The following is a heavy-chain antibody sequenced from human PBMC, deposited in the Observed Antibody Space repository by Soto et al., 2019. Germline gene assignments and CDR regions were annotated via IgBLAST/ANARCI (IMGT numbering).Heavy chain of an antibody. CDR3: ARGGGSYSSSSS. Sequence: EVQLVQSGGGLIQPGGSLRLSCAVSGFTVSNSYMSWVRQAPGKGLEWVSVIFIGGTTYYADSVKGRFTISRDNSKNTRSLQMNSLRADDTAVYYCARGGGSYSSSSSWGQGTLVTVSS. CDR2: IFIGGTT. CDR1: GFTVSNSY. J-gene: IGHJ4*02. D-gene: IGHD6-6*01. V-gene: IGHV3-53*01.